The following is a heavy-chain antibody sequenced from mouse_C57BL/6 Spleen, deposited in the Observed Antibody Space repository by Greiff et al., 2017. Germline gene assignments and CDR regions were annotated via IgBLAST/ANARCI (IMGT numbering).Heavy chain of an antibody. CDR3: ARRGSNYDYFDY. Sequence: QVQLQQSGAELVRPGTSVKVSCKASGYAFTNYLIEWVKQRPGQGLEWIGVINPGSGGPNYNEKFKGKATLTADKSSSTSYMQLSSLPSEDAAVYCCARRGSNYDYFDYWGKGTTLTVSS. D-gene: IGHD2-5*01. CDR1: GYAFTNYL. J-gene: IGHJ2*01. CDR2: INPGSGGP. V-gene: IGHV1-54*01.